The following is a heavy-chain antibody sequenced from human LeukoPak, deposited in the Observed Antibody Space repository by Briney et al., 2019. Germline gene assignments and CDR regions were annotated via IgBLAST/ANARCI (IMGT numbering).Heavy chain of an antibody. J-gene: IGHJ6*02. CDR1: GDSVSSNSVT. Sequence: SQTLSLTCAISGDSVSSNSVTWNWIRQSPSRGLEWLGRTYYRSKWYNDYAVSVKSRITINPDTSKNQFSLQLNSVTPEDTAVYYCARDVVVVPAAINFGYYYYGMDVWGQGTTVTVSS. CDR3: ARDVVVVPAAINFGYYYYGMDV. CDR2: TYYRSKWYN. D-gene: IGHD2-2*01. V-gene: IGHV6-1*01.